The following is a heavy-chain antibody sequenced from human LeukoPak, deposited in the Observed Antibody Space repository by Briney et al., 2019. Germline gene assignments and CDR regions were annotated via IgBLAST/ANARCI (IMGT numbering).Heavy chain of an antibody. J-gene: IGHJ4*02. CDR2: INSDGSST. D-gene: IGHD3-22*01. CDR3: ARVAYYYDSSGYYAYYFDY. V-gene: IGHV3-74*01. Sequence: PVGSLRLSCAASGFTFSSYWMHWVRQAPGKGLVWVSRINSDGSSTSYADSVKGRFTISRDNAKNTLYLQMNSLRAEDTAVYYCARVAYYYDSSGYYAYYFDYWGQGTLVTVSS. CDR1: GFTFSSYW.